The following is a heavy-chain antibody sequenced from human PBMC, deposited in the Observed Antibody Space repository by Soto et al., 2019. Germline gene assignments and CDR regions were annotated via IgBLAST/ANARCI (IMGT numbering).Heavy chain of an antibody. Sequence: XLSFAAPGCTFDDYAMYWVRQAPGKGLEWVSGISWNIGSLGYADSVKGRFTISRDSAKNSPYLQMNSLRGEDTAFYYCAKALGYSYGSSYDYWGQGTLVPVS. CDR1: GCTFDDYA. CDR3: AKALGYSYGSSYDY. D-gene: IGHD5-18*01. J-gene: IGHJ4*02. V-gene: IGHV3-9*01. CDR2: ISWNIGSL.